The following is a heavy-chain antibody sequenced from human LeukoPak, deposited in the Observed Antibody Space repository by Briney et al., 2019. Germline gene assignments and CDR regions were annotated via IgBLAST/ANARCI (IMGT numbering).Heavy chain of an antibody. CDR2: IIPIFGTA. Sequence: SVKVSCKASGGTFSSYAISWVRQAPGQGLEWMGGIIPIFGTANYAQKFQGRVTITTDESTSTAYMELSSLRSEDTAVYYCARSTVGYSSGWGYYYFMDVWGKGTTVTVSS. CDR3: ARSTVGYSSGWGYYYFMDV. CDR1: GGTFSSYA. J-gene: IGHJ6*03. V-gene: IGHV1-69*05. D-gene: IGHD6-19*01.